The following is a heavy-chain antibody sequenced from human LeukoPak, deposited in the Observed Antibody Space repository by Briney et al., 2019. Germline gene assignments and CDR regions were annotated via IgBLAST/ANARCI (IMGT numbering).Heavy chain of an antibody. D-gene: IGHD2-8*01. Sequence: ASVTVSCKASGGTFSSYAISWVRQAPGQGLEWMGRIIPSFGIANYAQKVQGRVTITADKSTGTSYMKLSSLRAADTAVYYCAREPTSGVNYYYGMDVWGQGTTVTVSS. V-gene: IGHV1-69*04. J-gene: IGHJ6*02. CDR2: IIPSFGIA. CDR3: AREPTSGVNYYYGMDV. CDR1: GGTFSSYA.